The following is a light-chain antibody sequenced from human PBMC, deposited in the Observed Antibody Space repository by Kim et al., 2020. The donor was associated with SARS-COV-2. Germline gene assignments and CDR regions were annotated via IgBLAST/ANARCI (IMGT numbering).Light chain of an antibody. CDR3: LQHNNYLLT. CDR1: QAISNY. V-gene: IGKV1-17*03. CDR2: GAS. Sequence: SASVGDRVTITCRASQAISNYLAWFQWRPGKVPKRLIYGASSLQSGVPSRFSGSGSGTEFTLTISNLQPEDFATYYCLQHNNYLLTFGGGTKLEI. J-gene: IGKJ4*01.